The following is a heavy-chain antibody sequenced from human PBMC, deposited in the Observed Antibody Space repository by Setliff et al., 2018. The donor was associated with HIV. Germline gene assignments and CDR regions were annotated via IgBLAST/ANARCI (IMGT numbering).Heavy chain of an antibody. CDR2: IFYSGSI. V-gene: IGHV4-39*07. CDR3: ARESDYYHFDY. J-gene: IGHJ4*01. D-gene: IGHD3-9*01. Sequence: SETLSLTCTVSGDSMISRPYYWGWIRQSPGKGLEWIGNIFYSGSIYSNPSLKSRITMSIDTSKNQFSLKLNSVTAADTAIYYCARESDYYHFDYWGHGTLVTVSS. CDR1: GDSMISRPYY.